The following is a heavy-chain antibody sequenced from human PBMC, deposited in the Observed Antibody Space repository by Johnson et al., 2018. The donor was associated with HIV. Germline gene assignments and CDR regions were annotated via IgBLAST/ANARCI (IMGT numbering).Heavy chain of an antibody. CDR2: IKGDGSEK. CDR3: ARGHNGAFDV. V-gene: IGHV3-7*03. Sequence: DVQVVESGGGLVQPGRSLRLSCAASGFTFSSYAMSWVRQAPGNGLEWVANIKGDGSEKFYVDSVKGRFTVSRDNAKNSLFLQMDSLRVEDTAVYYCARGHNGAFDVWGQGTVVTVSS. D-gene: IGHD2-8*01. CDR1: GFTFSSYA. J-gene: IGHJ3*01.